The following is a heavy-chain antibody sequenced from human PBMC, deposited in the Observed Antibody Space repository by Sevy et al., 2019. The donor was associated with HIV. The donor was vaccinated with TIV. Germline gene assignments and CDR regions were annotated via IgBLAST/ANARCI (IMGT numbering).Heavy chain of an antibody. V-gene: IGHV3-23*01. CDR1: GFTFSSYA. J-gene: IGHJ3*02. Sequence: GGSLRLSCAASGFTFSSYAMSWVRQAPGKGLEWVSAISGSGGSPYYADSVKGRFTISRDNSKNTLYLQMNSLRAEDKAVYYCAKEQLTMVRGVIIRGAFDIWGQGTMVTVSS. CDR2: ISGSGGSP. D-gene: IGHD3-10*01. CDR3: AKEQLTMVRGVIIRGAFDI.